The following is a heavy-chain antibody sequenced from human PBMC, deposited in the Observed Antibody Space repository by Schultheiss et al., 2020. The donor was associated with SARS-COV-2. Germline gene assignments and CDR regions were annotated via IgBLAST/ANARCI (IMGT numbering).Heavy chain of an antibody. CDR1: GGSISSGGYY. Sequence: SETLSLTCTVSGGSISSGGYYWSWIRQLPGKGLEWIGYIYYSGSTNYNPSLKSRATISVDTSKNQFSLKLSSVTAADTAVYYCARGTTIYSYYYMDVWGKGTTVTVSS. D-gene: IGHD4-11*01. J-gene: IGHJ6*03. CDR3: ARGTTIYSYYYMDV. CDR2: IYYSGST. V-gene: IGHV4-61*08.